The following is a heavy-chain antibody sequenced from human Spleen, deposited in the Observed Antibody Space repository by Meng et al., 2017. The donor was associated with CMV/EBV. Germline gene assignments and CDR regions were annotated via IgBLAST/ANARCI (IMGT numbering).Heavy chain of an antibody. CDR2: ISPYNGNR. CDR1: GYTFINFG. Sequence: VSCKAYGYTFINFGFTWVRQAPGQGLQWMGWISPYNGNRKYEKSLQGRVTLTTDTSTRTAYMELRSLRSDDTAVYYCARDRYNWDFDYWGQGTLVTV. V-gene: IGHV1-18*01. D-gene: IGHD1-1*01. CDR3: ARDRYNWDFDY. J-gene: IGHJ4*02.